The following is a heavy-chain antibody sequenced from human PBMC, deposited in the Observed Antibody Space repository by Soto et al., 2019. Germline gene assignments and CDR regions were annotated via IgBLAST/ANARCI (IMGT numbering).Heavy chain of an antibody. Sequence: SETLSLTCSVSGDSISTVDYFWAWIRQPPGQALEYIGYIYKSATTYYNPSFESRVAISLDTSKSQFSLNVTSVTAADTAVYFCARGRYCLNGRCFPNWLDSWGQGTLVTVYS. V-gene: IGHV4-30-4*01. CDR2: IYKSATT. D-gene: IGHD2-15*01. CDR1: GDSISTVDYF. J-gene: IGHJ5*01. CDR3: ARGRYCLNGRCFPNWLDS.